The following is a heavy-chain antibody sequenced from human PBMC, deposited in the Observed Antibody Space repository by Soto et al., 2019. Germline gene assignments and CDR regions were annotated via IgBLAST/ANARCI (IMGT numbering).Heavy chain of an antibody. CDR1: GDSVSSNSAA. CDR3: ARDPSGRYYDILTGSPGFDI. CDR2: TYYRSKWYN. Sequence: SQTLSLTCAISGDSVSSNSAAWNWIRQSPSRGLEWLGRTYYRSKWYNDYAVSVKSRITINPDTSKNQFSLQLNSVTPEDTAVYYCARDPSGRYYDILTGSPGFDIWGQGTTVTVSS. V-gene: IGHV6-1*01. J-gene: IGHJ3*02. D-gene: IGHD3-9*01.